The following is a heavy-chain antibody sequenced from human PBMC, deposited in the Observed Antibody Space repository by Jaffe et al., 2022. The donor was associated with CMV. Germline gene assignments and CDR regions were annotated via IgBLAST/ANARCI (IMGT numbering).Heavy chain of an antibody. CDR3: TTDPPRWQQPNPYYYYGMDV. CDR2: IKSKTDGGTT. Sequence: EVQLVESGGGLVKPGGSLRLSCAASGFTFSNAWMSWVRQAPGKGLEWVGRIKSKTDGGTTDYAAPVKGRFTISRDDSKNTLYLQMNSLKTEDTAVYYCTTDPPRWQQPNPYYYYGMDVWGQGTTVTVSS. CDR1: GFTFSNAW. D-gene: IGHD6-13*01. V-gene: IGHV3-15*01. J-gene: IGHJ6*02.